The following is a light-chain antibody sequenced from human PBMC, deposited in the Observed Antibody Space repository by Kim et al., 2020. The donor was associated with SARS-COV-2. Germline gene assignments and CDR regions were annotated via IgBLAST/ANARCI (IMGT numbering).Light chain of an antibody. J-gene: IGLJ1*01. CDR3: NSRDSSGNHHYV. V-gene: IGLV3-19*01. CDR1: RLRSYK. CDR2: GKN. Sequence: GKKVRNTCKGERLRSYKESRYQQKPGKAPVLVIYGKNNRPSGIPDRFSGSSSGNTAYLTITGAQAEDEADYYGNSRDSSGNHHYVFGTGTKVTVL.